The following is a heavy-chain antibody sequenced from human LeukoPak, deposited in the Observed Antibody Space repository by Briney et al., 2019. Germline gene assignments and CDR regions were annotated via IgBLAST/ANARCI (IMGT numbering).Heavy chain of an antibody. J-gene: IGHJ3*02. Sequence: GGSLRLSCAASGFTFSSYAMSWVRQAPGKGLEWVSAISGSGGSTYYADSVKGRFTISRDNSKNTLYLQMNSLRAEDTAVYYCAKAKDDSSGFGRASAFDIWGQGTMVTVSS. CDR2: ISGSGGST. CDR1: GFTFSSYA. CDR3: AKAKDDSSGFGRASAFDI. V-gene: IGHV3-23*01. D-gene: IGHD6-19*01.